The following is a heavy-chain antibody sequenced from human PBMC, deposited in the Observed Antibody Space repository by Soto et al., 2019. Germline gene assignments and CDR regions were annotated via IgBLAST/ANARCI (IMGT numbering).Heavy chain of an antibody. V-gene: IGHV3-23*01. CDR2: ISGSGGGT. J-gene: IGHJ2*01. CDR1: GFTFSNYA. D-gene: IGHD3-22*01. CDR3: AKDPRDRTMIVVIMGSSLFDL. Sequence: EVQLLESGGGLVQPGGSLRLSCAASGFTFSNYAMSWVRQAPGKGLEWVSIISGSGGGTYYADSVKGRFTISRDNSKNXLXLXXNSLRAGDTAVYYCAKDPRDRTMIVVIMGSSLFDLWGRGTLVTVSS.